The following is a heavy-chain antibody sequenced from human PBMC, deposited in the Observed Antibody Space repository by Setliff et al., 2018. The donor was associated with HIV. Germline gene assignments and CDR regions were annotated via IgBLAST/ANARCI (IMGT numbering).Heavy chain of an antibody. CDR3: ARAYYDSVWGSHRYRFYYFDY. CDR1: GYSFFSYS. V-gene: IGHV1-46*01. Sequence: ASVKVSCKASGYSFFSYSITWVRQAPGQGLEWMGIINPSDNRTYYAQKFQGRVTMTRDTSTSSVYMELRSLRSEDTAVYYCARAYYDSVWGSHRYRFYYFDYWGQGSLVTVSS. CDR2: INPSDNRT. D-gene: IGHD3-16*02. J-gene: IGHJ4*02.